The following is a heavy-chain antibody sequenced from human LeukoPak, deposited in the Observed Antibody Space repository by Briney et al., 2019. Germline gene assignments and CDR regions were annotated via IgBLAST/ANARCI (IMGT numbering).Heavy chain of an antibody. CDR3: AREGFVVVPADRGSGMDV. J-gene: IGHJ6*02. CDR1: GLTFSSYS. Sequence: GGSLRLSCAASGLTFSSYSMNWVRQAPGKGLEWVSSISSSSSYIYYADSVKGRFTISRDNAKNSLYLQMNSLRAEDTAVYYCAREGFVVVPADRGSGMDVWGQGTTVTVSS. D-gene: IGHD2-2*01. CDR2: ISSSSSYI. V-gene: IGHV3-21*01.